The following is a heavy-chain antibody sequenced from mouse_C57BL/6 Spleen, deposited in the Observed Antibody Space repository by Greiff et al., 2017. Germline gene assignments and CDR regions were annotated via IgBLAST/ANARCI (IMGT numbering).Heavy chain of an antibody. CDR3: AKGYDGDPLMDY. D-gene: IGHD2-3*01. J-gene: IGHJ4*01. CDR1: GYTFPSYW. CDR2: IDPNSGGT. V-gene: IGHV1-72*01. Sequence: QVQLQQPGAELVKPGASVKLSCKASGYTFPSYWMPWVKQRPGRGLEWIGRIDPNSGGTKYNEKFKGKATLTVDKPSSTAYKQLSSLTSEDSAVVYCAKGYDGDPLMDYWGQGTSVTVAS.